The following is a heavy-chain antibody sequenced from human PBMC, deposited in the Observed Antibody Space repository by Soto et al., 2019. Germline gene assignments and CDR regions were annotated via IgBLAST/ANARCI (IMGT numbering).Heavy chain of an antibody. J-gene: IGHJ6*02. CDR3: ARVGITIFGVVIGGYYYYGMDV. Sequence: GGSLRLSCAASGFTFSSYAMHWVRQAPGKGLEWVAVISYDGSNKYYADSVKGRFTISRDNSKNTLYLQMNSLRAEDTAVYYCARVGITIFGVVIGGYYYYGMDVWGQGTTVTVS. CDR1: GFTFSSYA. D-gene: IGHD3-3*01. CDR2: ISYDGSNK. V-gene: IGHV3-30-3*01.